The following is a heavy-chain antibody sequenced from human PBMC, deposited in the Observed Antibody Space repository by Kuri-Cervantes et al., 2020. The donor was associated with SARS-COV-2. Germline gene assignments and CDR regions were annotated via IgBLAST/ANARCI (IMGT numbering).Heavy chain of an antibody. CDR3: ARDLGPFDTRLRLAD. CDR1: GFTFSSYW. V-gene: IGHV3-7*03. D-gene: IGHD3-16*01. Sequence: GESLKISCAASGFTFSSYWMSWVRQAPGKGLEWVANIKQDGSEKYYVDSVEGRFTISRDNAKNSLYLQMNSLRAEDTAVYYCARDLGPFDTRLRLADWGQGTLVTVPS. CDR2: IKQDGSEK. J-gene: IGHJ4*02.